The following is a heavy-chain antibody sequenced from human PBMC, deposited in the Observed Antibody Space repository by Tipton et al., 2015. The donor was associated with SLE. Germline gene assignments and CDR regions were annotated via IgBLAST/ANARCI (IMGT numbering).Heavy chain of an antibody. CDR2: ISSSSRTI. J-gene: IGHJ4*02. V-gene: IGHV3-48*04. CDR3: ARDKIPSL. CDR1: GFTFSSYS. Sequence: SLRLSCAASGFTFSSYSMNWVRQAPGKGLEWVSYISSSSRTIYYADSVKGRFTISRDNAKNSLYLQMNSLRAEDTAVYYCARDKIPSLWGQGTLVTVSS.